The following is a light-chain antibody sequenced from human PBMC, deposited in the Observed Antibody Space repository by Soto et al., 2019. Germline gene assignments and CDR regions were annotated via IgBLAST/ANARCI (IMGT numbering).Light chain of an antibody. Sequence: EVVLTQSPGILSLSPGERATLSCRASESIGSSYLAWYQQKPGRAPRLLIYDASNRAPGIPDRFSGSASGTDFTLTISRLEPEDFAVYYCQQFGSSPETFGQGTKVDNK. J-gene: IGKJ1*01. CDR1: ESIGSSY. CDR2: DAS. CDR3: QQFGSSPET. V-gene: IGKV3-20*01.